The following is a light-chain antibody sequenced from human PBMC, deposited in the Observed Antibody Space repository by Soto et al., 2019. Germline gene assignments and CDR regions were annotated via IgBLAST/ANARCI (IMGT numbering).Light chain of an antibody. V-gene: IGKV3-20*01. J-gene: IGKJ5*01. CDR3: QQYGSSPIT. CDR1: QTINRIY. Sequence: EILVTQSPGNLSLSHGERATLSCTASQTINRIYVAWYQQKPGQAPRFLIYRTSDRANGIPGRFSGSGSGTDFTLTISRLEPEEFAIYYCQQYGSSPITFGQGTRLEI. CDR2: RTS.